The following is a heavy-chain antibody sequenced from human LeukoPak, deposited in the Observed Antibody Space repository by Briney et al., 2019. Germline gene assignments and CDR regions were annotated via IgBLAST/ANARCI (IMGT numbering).Heavy chain of an antibody. Sequence: EASETLSLTCTVSGGSISSYYWSWIRQPPGKGLEWIGYIYYTGSTNYNPSLKSRVTISVVTSKNHFSLNLSSVTAADTAVYYCARHASRYYYYGMDVWGQGTTVTVSS. CDR3: ARHASRYYYYGMDV. CDR2: IYYTGST. J-gene: IGHJ6*02. CDR1: GGSISSYY. V-gene: IGHV4-59*08.